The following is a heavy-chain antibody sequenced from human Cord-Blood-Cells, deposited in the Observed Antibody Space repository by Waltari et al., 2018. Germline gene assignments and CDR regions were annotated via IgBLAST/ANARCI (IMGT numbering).Heavy chain of an antibody. CDR3: ASRLGSGYDY. V-gene: IGHV4-39*01. J-gene: IGHJ4*02. D-gene: IGHD3-3*01. Sequence: QLQLQESGPGLVKPSETLSLTCTVSGGSISSSSYYWGWIRQPPGKGLEWIGSIYYSRSTYYNPSLKSRVTISVDTSKNQFSLKLSSVTAADTAVYYCASRLGSGYDYWGQGTLVTVSS. CDR2: IYYSRST. CDR1: GGSISSSSYY.